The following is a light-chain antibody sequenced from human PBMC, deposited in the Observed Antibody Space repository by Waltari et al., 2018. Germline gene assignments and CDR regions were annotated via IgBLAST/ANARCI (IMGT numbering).Light chain of an antibody. Sequence: SYELTQPPSVSVFPGQTARITCSGDALPKKYAYWFQQKSGQAPVVVIYEDSERPSGIPESFSASTSGTVATLTISGAQVEDEADYYCYSTDSSVNHRVFGGGTKLTVL. J-gene: IGLJ3*02. CDR2: EDS. CDR3: YSTDSSVNHRV. CDR1: ALPKKY. V-gene: IGLV3-10*01.